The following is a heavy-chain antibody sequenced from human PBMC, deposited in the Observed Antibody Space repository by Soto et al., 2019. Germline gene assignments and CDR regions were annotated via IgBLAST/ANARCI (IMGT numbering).Heavy chain of an antibody. J-gene: IGHJ4*02. CDR2: ISAYNGNT. CDR1: GYTFNSYG. D-gene: IGHD4-17*01. CDR3: ASTDYGGYSARHLGC. Sequence: QVQLVQSGAEVRKPGASVKVSCKASGYTFNSYGITWVRQAPGQGLEWMGWISAYNGNTNYAQKLQDRVSMTTDTSTSTAYMELGSLRSDDTAVYYCASTDYGGYSARHLGCWGQGTLVTVSS. V-gene: IGHV1-18*01.